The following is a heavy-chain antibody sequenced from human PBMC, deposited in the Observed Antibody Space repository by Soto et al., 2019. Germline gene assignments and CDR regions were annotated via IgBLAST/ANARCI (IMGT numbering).Heavy chain of an antibody. CDR2: ISGSGGST. CDR1: GFTFSSHA. Sequence: GGSLRLSCAASGFTFSSHAMSWVRQAPGKGLEWVSAISGSGGSTYYADSVKGRFTISRDNSKNTLYLQMNSLRAEDTAVYYCAKGKKIRVGAIDYWGQGTLVTVSS. V-gene: IGHV3-23*01. D-gene: IGHD1-26*01. CDR3: AKGKKIRVGAIDY. J-gene: IGHJ4*02.